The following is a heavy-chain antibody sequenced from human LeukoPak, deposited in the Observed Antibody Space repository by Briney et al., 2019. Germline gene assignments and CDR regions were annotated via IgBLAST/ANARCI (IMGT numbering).Heavy chain of an antibody. CDR2: MNPSSGNT. D-gene: IGHD3-10*01. CDR3: ATHTYYYSSGSFAY. Sequence: QATGQGXEWMGWMNPSSGNTGFAQRFQGRVTMTRDTSINTAYLELSSLTSEDTAVYYCATHTYYYSSGSFAYWGQGTLVTVSS. J-gene: IGHJ4*02. V-gene: IGHV1-8*01.